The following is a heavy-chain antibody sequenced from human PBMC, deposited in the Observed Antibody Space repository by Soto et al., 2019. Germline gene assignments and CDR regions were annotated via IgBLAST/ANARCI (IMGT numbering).Heavy chain of an antibody. V-gene: IGHV2-5*02. CDR3: ARKGSGDYALEY. J-gene: IGHJ4*02. Sequence: QITLKESGPTLVKPTQTLTLTCTLSGFSLSTSGEGVGWIRQSPGKALEWLAVIYWDDVKHYSPSLERRLTITKDTSESEVVLTMTNMDPVDTAIYYCARKGSGDYALEYWGQGILVTVS. CDR1: GFSLSTSGEG. D-gene: IGHD4-17*01. CDR2: IYWDDVK.